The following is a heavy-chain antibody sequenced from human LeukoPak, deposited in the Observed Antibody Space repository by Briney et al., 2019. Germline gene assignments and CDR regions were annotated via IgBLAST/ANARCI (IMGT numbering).Heavy chain of an antibody. V-gene: IGHV3-30*18. CDR2: ISYDGSNK. J-gene: IGHJ4*02. CDR1: GFTFSSYG. D-gene: IGHD3-9*01. CDR3: AKDLQYGILTGYYPDY. Sequence: GGSLRLSCAASGFTFSSYGMHWVRQAPGKGLEWVAVISYDGSNKYYADSVKGRFTISRDNSKNTLYLQMNSLRAEDTAVYYCAKDLQYGILTGYYPDYWGQGTLVTVSS.